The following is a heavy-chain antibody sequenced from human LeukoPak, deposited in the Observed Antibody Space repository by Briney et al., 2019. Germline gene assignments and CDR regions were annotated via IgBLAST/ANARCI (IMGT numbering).Heavy chain of an antibody. CDR2: ISTSSRYM. CDR3: ARADCSGSTCYLRRSWFDP. J-gene: IGHJ5*02. Sequence: GGSLRLSCAASGFTFSSFDMNWVRQAPGKGLEWVSSISTSSRYMYYRDSVKGRFTISRDDAKNSLYLQMNSLRVEDTAVYYCARADCSGSTCYLRRSWFDPWGQGTLVTVSS. CDR1: GFTFSSFD. D-gene: IGHD2-2*01. V-gene: IGHV3-21*01.